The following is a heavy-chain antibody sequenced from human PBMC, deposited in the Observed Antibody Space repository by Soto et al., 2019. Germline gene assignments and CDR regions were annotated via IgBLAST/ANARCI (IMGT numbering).Heavy chain of an antibody. J-gene: IGHJ1*01. CDR3: STSGTPFQH. Sequence: EVQLVESGGGLVEPGGSLRLSCSASGFTFSSAWMSWVRQAPGKGLEWVGRIKSKSDRGTTDYAAPVKGRFAISRDDSKKTVYLQMNSLKTEDTAMYYCSTSGTPFQHWGQGALVTVSS. V-gene: IGHV3-15*01. CDR1: GFTFSSAW. CDR2: IKSKSDRGTT. D-gene: IGHD3-10*01.